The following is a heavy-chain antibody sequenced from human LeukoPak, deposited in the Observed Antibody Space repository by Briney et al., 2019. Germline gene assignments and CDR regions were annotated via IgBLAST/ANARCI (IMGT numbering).Heavy chain of an antibody. D-gene: IGHD3-16*01. CDR2: IYYSGST. Sequence: SETLSLTCTVSGGSISSSSYYWGWIRQPPGKGLEWIGSIYYSGSTYYNPSLKSRVTISVDTSKNQFSLKLSSVTAADPAVYDCARDLDDYVWGTPQYYFDYWGQGTMVTVSS. V-gene: IGHV4-39*07. CDR1: GGSISSSSYY. J-gene: IGHJ4*03. CDR3: ARDLDDYVWGTPQYYFDY.